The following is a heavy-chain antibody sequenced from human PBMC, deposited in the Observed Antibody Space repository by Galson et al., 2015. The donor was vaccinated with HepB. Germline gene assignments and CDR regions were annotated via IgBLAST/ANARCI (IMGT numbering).Heavy chain of an antibody. CDR1: GFTFSNAW. Sequence: SLRLSCAASGFTFSNAWMSWVRQAPGKGLEWVGRIKSKTDGGTTDYAAPVKGRFTISRDDSKNTLYLQMNSLKTEDTAVYYCTATHPRYSGSYFFDYWGQGTLVTVSS. J-gene: IGHJ4*02. CDR2: IKSKTDGGTT. CDR3: TATHPRYSGSYFFDY. V-gene: IGHV3-15*01. D-gene: IGHD1-26*01.